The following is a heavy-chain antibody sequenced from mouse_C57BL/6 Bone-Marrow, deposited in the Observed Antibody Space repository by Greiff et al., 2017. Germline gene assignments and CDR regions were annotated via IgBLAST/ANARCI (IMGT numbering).Heavy chain of an antibody. CDR3: ARVDTPYWYFDV. J-gene: IGHJ1*03. CDR2: ISYRGST. D-gene: IGHD2-10*02. Sequence: EVQLVESGPGMVTPSQSLSLTCTVTGYSITSGYDWHWIRHFPGNKLEWMGYISYRGSTNYNPTLKSRIPITHDISKNHFFLKLNSVTTEDTTTDYCARVDTPYWYFDVWGTGTTVTVSS. V-gene: IGHV3-1*01. CDR1: GYSITSGYD.